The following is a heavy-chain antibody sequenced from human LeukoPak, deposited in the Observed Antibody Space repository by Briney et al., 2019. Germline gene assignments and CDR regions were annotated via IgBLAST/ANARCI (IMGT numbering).Heavy chain of an antibody. V-gene: IGHV4-34*01. CDR2: INHSGSA. D-gene: IGHD4-17*01. J-gene: IGHJ4*02. CDR1: GGSFSGYY. CDR3: ARGQGTVTTH. Sequence: KPSETLSLTCTVSGGSFSGYYCTWLRQPPGKGLEWIGEINHSGSANYNPSLKSRVTISLDTSKNQLSLKLSSVTAADTAVYYCARGQGTVTTHWGQGTLVTVSS.